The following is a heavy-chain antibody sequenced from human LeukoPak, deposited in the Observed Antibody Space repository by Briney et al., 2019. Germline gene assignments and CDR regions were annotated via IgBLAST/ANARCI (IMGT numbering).Heavy chain of an antibody. D-gene: IGHD3-9*01. CDR2: ISSSSSTI. J-gene: IGHJ4*02. CDR1: GFTFSSYS. Sequence: GGSLRLSCAASGFTFSSYSMNWVRQAPGKGLEWVSYISSSSSTIYYADSVKGRFTISRDNAKNSLYLQMNSLRAEDTAVYYCAKDGPSVLRYFDWWGPLDYWGQGTLVTVSS. V-gene: IGHV3-48*01. CDR3: AKDGPSVLRYFDWWGPLDY.